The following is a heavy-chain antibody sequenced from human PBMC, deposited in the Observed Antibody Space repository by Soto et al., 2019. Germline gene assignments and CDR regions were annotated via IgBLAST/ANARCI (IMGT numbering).Heavy chain of an antibody. D-gene: IGHD3-9*01. J-gene: IGHJ5*02. Sequence: ASVKVSCKASGYTFTGYYMHWVRQAPGQGLEWMGWTNPNSGGTNYAQKFQGWVTMTRDTSISTAYMELSRLRSDDTAVYYCARGTYYDILTGIKNWFDPWGQGTLVTVSS. CDR2: TNPNSGGT. CDR1: GYTFTGYY. CDR3: ARGTYYDILTGIKNWFDP. V-gene: IGHV1-2*04.